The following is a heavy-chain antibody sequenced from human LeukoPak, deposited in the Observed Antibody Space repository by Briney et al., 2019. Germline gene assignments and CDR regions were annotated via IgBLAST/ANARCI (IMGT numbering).Heavy chain of an antibody. CDR2: INQDGSEK. Sequence: GGSLRLSCAASGFMFSGYWMSWVRQAPGKGLEWVANINQDGSEKYYVDSVKGRFTISRDNAKNSLFFEMNSLRVEDTSVYYCARDFRNSGCGSDYWGQGTLVTVSS. J-gene: IGHJ4*02. D-gene: IGHD6-19*01. CDR1: GFMFSGYW. V-gene: IGHV3-7*04. CDR3: ARDFRNSGCGSDY.